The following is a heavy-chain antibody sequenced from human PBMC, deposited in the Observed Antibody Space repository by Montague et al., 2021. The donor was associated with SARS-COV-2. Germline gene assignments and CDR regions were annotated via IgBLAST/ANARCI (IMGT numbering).Heavy chain of an antibody. D-gene: IGHD5-24*01. CDR3: ARHARGEGYTSWFDS. CDR1: GDSVSRGSSY. J-gene: IGHJ5*01. Sequence: SETLSLTCTVSGDSVSRGSSYWSWIRQPPGKGLEWIGYIYYTGSRKYNSSLKSRLTISVDTSKNQFSLKLSSVTAADMAVYYCARHARGEGYTSWFDSWGQGTLVTVSS. CDR2: IYYTGSR. V-gene: IGHV4-61*01.